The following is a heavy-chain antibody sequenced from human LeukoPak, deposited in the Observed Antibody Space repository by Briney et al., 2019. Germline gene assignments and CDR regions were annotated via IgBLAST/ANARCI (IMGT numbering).Heavy chain of an antibody. CDR2: ISGSGGTT. CDR3: AKYLYYYDATG. J-gene: IGHJ4*02. D-gene: IGHD3-22*01. CDR1: GFTFNNYA. V-gene: IGHV3-23*01. Sequence: GGSLRLSCAASGFTFNNYAMSWVRQAPGKGLEWVSSISGSGGTTYYADSVRGRFTISRDNSKTTLYLQMNSLRAEDTAVYYCAKYLYYYDATGGGQGTLVTVSS.